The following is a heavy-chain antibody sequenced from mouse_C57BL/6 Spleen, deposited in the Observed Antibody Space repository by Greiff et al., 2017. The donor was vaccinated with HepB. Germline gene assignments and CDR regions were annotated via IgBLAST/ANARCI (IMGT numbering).Heavy chain of an antibody. Sequence: VKLMESGAELARPGASVKLSCKASGYTFTSYGISWVKQRTGQGLEWIGEIYPRSGNTYYNEKFKGKATLTADKSSSTAYMELRSLTSEDSAVYFGARGGAYYGSSNWYFDVWGTGTTVTVSS. CDR1: GYTFTSYG. J-gene: IGHJ1*03. CDR2: IYPRSGNT. CDR3: ARGGAYYGSSNWYFDV. D-gene: IGHD1-1*01. V-gene: IGHV1-81*01.